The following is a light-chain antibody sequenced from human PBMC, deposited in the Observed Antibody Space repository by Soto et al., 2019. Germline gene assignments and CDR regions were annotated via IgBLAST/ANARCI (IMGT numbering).Light chain of an antibody. CDR1: QDIGSW. J-gene: IGKJ5*01. CDR3: QQANSFPIT. Sequence: DIQMTQSPSSVSASVGDRVTITCRASQDIGSWLAWYQQKPGKAPKLLIYAASSLPSGVPSRFSGGGSGTDFTLPISSLQPEDFATYYCQQANSFPITFGQGTRLEIK. CDR2: AAS. V-gene: IGKV1-12*01.